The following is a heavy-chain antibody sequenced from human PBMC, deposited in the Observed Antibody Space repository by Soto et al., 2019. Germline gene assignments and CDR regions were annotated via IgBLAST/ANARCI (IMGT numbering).Heavy chain of an antibody. J-gene: IGHJ4*02. CDR1: GYTFTSYG. D-gene: IGHD6-19*01. CDR2: ISAYNGNT. V-gene: IGHV1-18*01. CDR3: ARVVNGWLSFDY. Sequence: ASVKISCKASGYTFTSYGISWVRQAPGQGLEWMGWISAYNGNTNYAQKLQGRVTMTTDTSTSTAYMELRSLRSDDTAVYYCARVVNGWLSFDYWGQGTLVTVSS.